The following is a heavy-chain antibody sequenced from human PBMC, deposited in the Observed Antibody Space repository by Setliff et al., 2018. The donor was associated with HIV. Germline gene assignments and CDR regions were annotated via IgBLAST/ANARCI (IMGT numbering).Heavy chain of an antibody. Sequence: GGSLRLSCAASGFTFSSYWMSWVRQAPGKGLEWVANIKQDGSEKYYVDSVKGRFTISRDNAKNSLYLQLNRLRGEDTAMYYCAKELEEGLWVGDHYFYYGMDVWGQGTMVTVSS. D-gene: IGHD3-10*01. CDR2: IKQDGSEK. V-gene: IGHV3-7*04. CDR1: GFTFSSYW. J-gene: IGHJ6*02. CDR3: AKELEEGLWVGDHYFYYGMDV.